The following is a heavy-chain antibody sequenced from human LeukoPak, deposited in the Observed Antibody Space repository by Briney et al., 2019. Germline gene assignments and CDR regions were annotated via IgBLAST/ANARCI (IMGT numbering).Heavy chain of an antibody. CDR1: GFTFSSYS. CDR3: ARGQSSGWYVY. Sequence: GGSLRLSCAASGFTFSSYSMNWVRQAPGKGLEWVSSISSSSSYIYYADSVKGRFTISRDNAKNSLYLQMNSLRAEDTAVYYCARGQSSGWYVYWGQGTLVTVSS. J-gene: IGHJ4*02. CDR2: ISSSSSYI. V-gene: IGHV3-21*01. D-gene: IGHD6-19*01.